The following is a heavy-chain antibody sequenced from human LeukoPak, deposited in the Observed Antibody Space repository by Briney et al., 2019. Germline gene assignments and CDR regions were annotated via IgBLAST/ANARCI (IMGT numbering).Heavy chain of an antibody. CDR2: INPSGGST. CDR1: GYTFTSYY. V-gene: IGHV1-46*01. CDR3: ASCIAARRGFGY. Sequence: RASVKVSCTASGYTFTSYYMHWVRQAPGQGLEWMGIINPSGGSTSYAQKFQGRVTMTRDTSTSTVYMELSSLRSEDTAVYYCASCIAARRGFGYWGQGTLVTVSS. J-gene: IGHJ4*02. D-gene: IGHD6-6*01.